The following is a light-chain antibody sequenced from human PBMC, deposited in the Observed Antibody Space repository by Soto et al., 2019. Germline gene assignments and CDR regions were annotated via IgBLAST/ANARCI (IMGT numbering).Light chain of an antibody. V-gene: IGLV2-8*01. CDR3: SSYAGSNEV. CDR2: EVS. J-gene: IGLJ2*01. CDR1: SSDVGGYNY. Sequence: QSVLTQPPSASGSPGQSVTISCTGTSSDVGGYNYVSWYQQHPGKAPKLMIYEVSKRPSGVPDRFSGSKSGNTASLTVSGLQAEDEDDYYCSSYAGSNEVFGGGTKLTVL.